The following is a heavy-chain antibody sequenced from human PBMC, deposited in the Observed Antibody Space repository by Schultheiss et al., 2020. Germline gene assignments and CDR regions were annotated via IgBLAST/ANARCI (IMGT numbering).Heavy chain of an antibody. CDR3: ARVSPQVVPAAMPTYKYYYYYMDV. J-gene: IGHJ6*03. CDR2: INAGNGNT. V-gene: IGHV1-3*01. Sequence: ASVKVSCKASGYTFTSYAMHWVRQAPGQRLEWMGWINAGNGNTKYSQKFQGRVTMTRNTSISTAYMELSSLRSEDTAVYYCARVSPQVVPAAMPTYKYYYYYMDVWGKGTTVTVSS. D-gene: IGHD2-2*01. CDR1: GYTFTSYA.